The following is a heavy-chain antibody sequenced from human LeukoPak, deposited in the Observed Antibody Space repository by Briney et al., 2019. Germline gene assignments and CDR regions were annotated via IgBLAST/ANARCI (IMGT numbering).Heavy chain of an antibody. CDR3: ARRELYGSGSPYYFDY. CDR1: GGSFSGYY. CDR2: INHSGST. V-gene: IGHV4-34*01. D-gene: IGHD3-10*01. J-gene: IGHJ4*02. Sequence: SETPSLTCAVYGGSFSGYYWNWIRQPPGKGLEWIGEINHSGSTNYNPSLKSRVTISIDTSKNQFSLILSSVTAADTAVYYCARRELYGSGSPYYFDYWGQGTLVTVSS.